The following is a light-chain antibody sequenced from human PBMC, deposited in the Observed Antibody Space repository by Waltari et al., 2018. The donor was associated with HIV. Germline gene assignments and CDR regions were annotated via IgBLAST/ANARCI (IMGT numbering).Light chain of an antibody. Sequence: DIVMTQSPESLTVSLGQRATITCKSSQSIFSRTTDKNYLAWYQQRPGVPPKLLLYWSSTRESGVPARFSGSGFRTDFTLTIDNLQPEDLAIYFCQQYFVSPWTFGPGTRLDI. CDR1: QSIFSRTTDKNY. J-gene: IGKJ1*01. CDR3: QQYFVSPWT. V-gene: IGKV4-1*01. CDR2: WSS.